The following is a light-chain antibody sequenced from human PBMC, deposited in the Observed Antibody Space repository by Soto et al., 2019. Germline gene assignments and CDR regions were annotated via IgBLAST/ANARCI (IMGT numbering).Light chain of an antibody. CDR2: EDN. V-gene: IGLV2-23*01. Sequence: QSVLTQPASVSGSPGQSITISGTGTSSEVGSYNLVSWYQQHPGKAPKFMIYEDNKRPSGVSNRFSGSKSGNTASLTISGLQAEDEADYYCCSYAGSSTPYVFGSGTKVTVL. CDR3: CSYAGSSTPYV. J-gene: IGLJ1*01. CDR1: SSEVGSYNL.